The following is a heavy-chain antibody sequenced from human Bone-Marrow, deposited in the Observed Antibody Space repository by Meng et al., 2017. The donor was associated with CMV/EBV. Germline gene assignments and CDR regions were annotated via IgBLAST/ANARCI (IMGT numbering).Heavy chain of an antibody. CDR1: GGSFSGYY. Sequence: QGQLQAGAAGLLKPSEPLPLTCAVYGGSFSGYYWSWIRQTPGKGLEWIGEINHSGSTNYNPSLKSRVTISVDTSKNQFSLKLSSVTAADTAVYCCAREGHNSSGWSRWGQGTLVTVSS. CDR3: AREGHNSSGWSR. J-gene: IGHJ4*02. CDR2: INHSGST. D-gene: IGHD6-19*01. V-gene: IGHV4-34*01.